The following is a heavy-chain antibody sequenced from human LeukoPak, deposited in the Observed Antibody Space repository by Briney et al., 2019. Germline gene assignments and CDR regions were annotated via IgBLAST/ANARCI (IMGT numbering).Heavy chain of an antibody. V-gene: IGHV3-23*01. CDR2: ISGSGGST. CDR1: GSSFSSYA. Sequence: GGSLRLSCAASGSSFSSYAMSWVRQAPGKGLEWVSAISGSGGSTYYADSVKGRFTISRDNSKNTLYLQMNSLRAEDTAVYYCAKDIYSGRPTYYYYYYGMDVWGQGTTVTVSS. D-gene: IGHD4-11*01. CDR3: AKDIYSGRPTYYYYYYGMDV. J-gene: IGHJ6*02.